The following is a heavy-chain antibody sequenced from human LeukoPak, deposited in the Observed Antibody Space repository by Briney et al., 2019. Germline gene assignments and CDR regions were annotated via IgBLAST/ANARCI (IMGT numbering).Heavy chain of an antibody. CDR2: IKGDGIST. CDR3: AKDHYWSIDY. D-gene: IGHD3-3*01. J-gene: IGHJ4*02. Sequence: GGSLRLSCAASGFDFSSNWMHWVRHAPGQGLVWVSRIKGDGISTNYADSVKGRFTISRDVAKNTLYLQMDSLRAEDTGVYYCAKDHYWSIDYWGRGTLVTVSS. CDR1: GFDFSSNW. V-gene: IGHV3-74*01.